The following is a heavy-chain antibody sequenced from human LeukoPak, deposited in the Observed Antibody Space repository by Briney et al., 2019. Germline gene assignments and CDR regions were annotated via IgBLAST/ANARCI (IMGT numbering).Heavy chain of an antibody. CDR2: IWSDGSYK. J-gene: IGHJ4*02. D-gene: IGHD5-24*01. CDR3: ARDFSLQLFDY. CDR1: GFTFSSYG. V-gene: IGHV3-33*01. Sequence: PGRSLRLSCAASGFTFSSYGFHWVRQAPGKGLDWVAVIWSDGSYKYYADSVKGRFTISRDDSKNTLYLQMNSLRAEDTAVYYCARDFSLQLFDYWGQGTLVTVSS.